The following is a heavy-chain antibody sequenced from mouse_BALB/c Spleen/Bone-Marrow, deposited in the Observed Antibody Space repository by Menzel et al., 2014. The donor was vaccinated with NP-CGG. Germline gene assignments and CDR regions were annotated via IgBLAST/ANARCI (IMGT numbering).Heavy chain of an antibody. CDR2: IDPSYGGI. D-gene: IGHD2-14*01. J-gene: IGHJ3*01. CDR1: GYSFTGYN. V-gene: IGHV1-39*01. Sequence: VQLQQSGPELEKPGASVKISCKASGYSFTGYNMNWEKQNNGKSLEWIGNIDPSYGGISYNQKFKGKATLTVDKSSNTAYMQLKSLTSEDSAVYYCAISVEYRPLDYWGQGTLVTVSA. CDR3: AISVEYRPLDY.